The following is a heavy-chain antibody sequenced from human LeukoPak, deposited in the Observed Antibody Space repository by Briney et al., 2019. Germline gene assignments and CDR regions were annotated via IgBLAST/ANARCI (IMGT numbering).Heavy chain of an antibody. CDR3: AKDLDIVATITGN. V-gene: IGHV3-23*01. CDR2: INGPGSTT. CDR1: GFTFSSYA. Sequence: GGSLRLSCAASGFTFSSYAMTWVRQAPVKRLEWVSAINGPGSTTYYADSVEGRFTISRDNSKNTLYLQMNSLRAEDTAVYYCAKDLDIVATITGNWGQGTLVTVSS. D-gene: IGHD5-12*01. J-gene: IGHJ4*02.